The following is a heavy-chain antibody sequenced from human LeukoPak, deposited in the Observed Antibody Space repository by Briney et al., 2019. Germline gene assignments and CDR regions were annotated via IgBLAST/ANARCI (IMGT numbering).Heavy chain of an antibody. CDR2: ISGSGGST. CDR3: AKGRNPVYYFDY. Sequence: GGSLRLSCAASGFTFSSYAMSWVRQASGKGLEWVSVISGSGGSTHYADSVKGRFTISRDNSKNTLYLQMNSLRAEDTAVYYCAKGRNPVYYFDYWGQGTLVTVSS. CDR1: GFTFSSYA. J-gene: IGHJ4*02. V-gene: IGHV3-23*01.